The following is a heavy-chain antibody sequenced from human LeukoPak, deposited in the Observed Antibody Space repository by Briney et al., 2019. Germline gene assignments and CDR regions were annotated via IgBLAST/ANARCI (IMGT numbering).Heavy chain of an antibody. J-gene: IGHJ5*02. CDR1: GFTFSSYW. V-gene: IGHV3-7*01. D-gene: IGHD4-17*01. Sequence: GGSLRLSCAASGFTFSSYWMSWVRQAPGKGLEWVANIKQDGSEKYYVDSVKGRFTISRDNAKNSLCLQMNSLRAEDTAVYYCARAHPDYGDSLWFDPWGQGTLVPVSS. CDR2: IKQDGSEK. CDR3: ARAHPDYGDSLWFDP.